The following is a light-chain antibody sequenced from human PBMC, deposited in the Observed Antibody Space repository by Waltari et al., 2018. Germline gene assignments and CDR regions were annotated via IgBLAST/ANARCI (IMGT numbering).Light chain of an antibody. CDR3: QQRRNWPLT. J-gene: IGKJ4*01. CDR1: QSVGTY. V-gene: IGKV3-11*01. Sequence: EIVLTQSPDILSFSPGERATLSCRASQSVGTYLVWYQQRPGQSPRLLIYDASYKATGIPARFSGSGSETDFTLTISSLQPEDFAVYYCQQRRNWPLTFGGGTRVQI. CDR2: DAS.